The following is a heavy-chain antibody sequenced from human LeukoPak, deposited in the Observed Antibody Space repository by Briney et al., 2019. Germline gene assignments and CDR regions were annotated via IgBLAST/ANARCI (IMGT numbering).Heavy chain of an antibody. CDR3: ARDSWAFYGDYTNWFDP. J-gene: IGHJ5*02. CDR1: GGSISSYY. Sequence: SETLSLTCTVSGGSISSYYWSWIRQPAGEGLEWIGRIYTSGSTNYNPSLKSRVTMSVDTSKNQFSLKLSSVTAADTAVYYCARDSWAFYGDYTNWFDPWGQGTLVTVSS. V-gene: IGHV4-4*07. D-gene: IGHD4-17*01. CDR2: IYTSGST.